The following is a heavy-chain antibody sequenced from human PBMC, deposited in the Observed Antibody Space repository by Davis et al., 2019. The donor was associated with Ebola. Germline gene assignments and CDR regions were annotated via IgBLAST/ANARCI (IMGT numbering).Heavy chain of an antibody. V-gene: IGHV1-18*04. CDR1: GYTFTTYV. Sequence: ASVKVSCRSSGYTFTTYVLAWVRKAPGLGLEWMGWISGFNTNTNFAQKFQGRVTVSKDTSTNTAYMDLRSLTSDDTAIYYCARAPNYDVLTGTSSYYFDYWGQGTLVTVSS. J-gene: IGHJ4*02. CDR3: ARAPNYDVLTGTSSYYFDY. D-gene: IGHD3-9*01. CDR2: ISGFNTNT.